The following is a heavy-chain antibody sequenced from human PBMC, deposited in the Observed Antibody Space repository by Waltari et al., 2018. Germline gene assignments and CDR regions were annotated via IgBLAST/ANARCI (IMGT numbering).Heavy chain of an antibody. J-gene: IGHJ4*02. CDR1: GFTFDDYA. D-gene: IGHD2-2*01. V-gene: IGHV3-9*01. CDR3: AKIGPLYCSSTSCPLDY. Sequence: EVQLVESGGGLVQPGRSLRLSCAASGFTFDDYAMHWVRQAPGKGLEWVSGISWNSGSIGYADSVKCRFTISRDNAKNSLYLQMNSLRAEDTASYYCAKIGPLYCSSTSCPLDYWGQGTLVTVSS. CDR2: ISWNSGSI.